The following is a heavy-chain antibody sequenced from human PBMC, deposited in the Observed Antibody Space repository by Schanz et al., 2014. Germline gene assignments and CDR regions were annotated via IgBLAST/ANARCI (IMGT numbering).Heavy chain of an antibody. V-gene: IGHV1-18*04. J-gene: IGHJ3*02. CDR2: ISAYNGHT. CDR3: ARNIIATARAYDI. Sequence: QLQLVQSGAEVKRPGASVKVSCKASGYTFSSYGISWVRQAPGQGLEWMGWISAYNGHTNYAQKFQDRVTLTTDTSTSTAYMELRSLRSDDTAVYYCARNIIATARAYDIWGQGTMVTVSS. D-gene: IGHD6-13*01. CDR1: GYTFSSYG.